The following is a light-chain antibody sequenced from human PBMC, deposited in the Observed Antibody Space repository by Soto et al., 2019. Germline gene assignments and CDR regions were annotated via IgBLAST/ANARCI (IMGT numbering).Light chain of an antibody. CDR2: DAS. CDR1: QSVSSRF. J-gene: IGKJ5*01. CDR3: QQYGGSPVT. V-gene: IGKV3D-20*01. Sequence: EIVLTQSPGTLSLSPGESATLSCGASQSVSSRFLVWYQQKPGRAPRVLIYDASTRATGIPDRFSGSGSGTDFTLTISRLEPEDFAVYYCQQYGGSPVTFGQGTRLEIK.